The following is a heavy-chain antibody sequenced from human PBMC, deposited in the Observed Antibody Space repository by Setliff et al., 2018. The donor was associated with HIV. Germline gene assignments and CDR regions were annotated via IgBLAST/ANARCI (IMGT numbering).Heavy chain of an antibody. CDR3: ARDRDSYGFSYFFDY. J-gene: IGHJ4*02. CDR1: GFAFSDYY. D-gene: IGHD5-18*01. V-gene: IGHV3-11*05. CDR2: IDSSGSYT. Sequence: GGSLRLSCAASGFAFSDYYMSWIRQAPGKGLQRVSYIDSSGSYTNYADSVKGRFTISRDNAKNSLFLQMNSLRADDTAVYYCARDRDSYGFSYFFDYWGQGTLVTVSS.